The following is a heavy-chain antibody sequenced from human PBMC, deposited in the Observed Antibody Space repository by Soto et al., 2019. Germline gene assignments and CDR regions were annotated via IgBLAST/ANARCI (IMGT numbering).Heavy chain of an antibody. CDR3: AKDSNGAYYDIGGYGRHRDDY. CDR2: ITGGGGGT. V-gene: IGHV3-23*01. D-gene: IGHD3-22*01. CDR1: GFTFSSYA. Sequence: EVQLLESGGGLVQPGGSLRLSCAASGFTFSSYAMSWVRQAPGKGLEWVSAITGGGGGTYYANSVKGRFTISRDNSKNTLYLQLNSLRAEDTAVYYCAKDSNGAYYDIGGYGRHRDDYWGQGTLVTVSS. J-gene: IGHJ4*02.